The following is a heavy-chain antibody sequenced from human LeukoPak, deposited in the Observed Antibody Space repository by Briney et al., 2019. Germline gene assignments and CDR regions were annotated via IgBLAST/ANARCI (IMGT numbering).Heavy chain of an antibody. V-gene: IGHV3-7*01. CDR3: ARGGYSFDY. Sequence: GSLLLSCAASGCSLSGYWMTWVRQAPGKGLEWVARLHADGVEQNYVDSVTGRFTMSRDNAKNSLDLQMNSLRVEDTAVYYCARGGYSFDYLGQGTLVAVSS. CDR2: LHADGVEQ. J-gene: IGHJ4*02. D-gene: IGHD5-18*01. CDR1: GCSLSGYW.